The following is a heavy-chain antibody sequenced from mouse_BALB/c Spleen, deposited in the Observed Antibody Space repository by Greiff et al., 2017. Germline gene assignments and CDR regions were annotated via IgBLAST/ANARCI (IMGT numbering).Heavy chain of an antibody. CDR3: ARERGRYYAMDY. J-gene: IGHJ4*01. V-gene: IGHV5-9-4*01. CDR2: ISSGGSYT. D-gene: IGHD3-3*01. Sequence: EVQRVESGGGLVKPGGSLKLSCAASGFTFSSYAMSWVRQSPEKRLEWVAEISSGGSYTYYPDTVTGRFTISRDNAKNTLYLEMSSLRSEDTAMYYCARERGRYYAMDYWGQGTSVTVSS. CDR1: GFTFSSYA.